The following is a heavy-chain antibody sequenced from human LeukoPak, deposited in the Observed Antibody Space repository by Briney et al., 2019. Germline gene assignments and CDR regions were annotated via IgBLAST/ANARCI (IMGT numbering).Heavy chain of an antibody. V-gene: IGHV3-53*01. J-gene: IGHJ4*02. D-gene: IGHD3-16*01. CDR3: AKDFYDHMDY. CDR2: IYSGGTT. CDR1: GFTVSSNY. Sequence: PGGSLRLSCAASGFTVSSNYMSWVRQAPGKGLEWVSLIYSGGTTYYADSVKGRFTISRDNSKNTLYLQMNSLRAEDTAVYYCAKDFYDHMDYWGQGTLVTVSS.